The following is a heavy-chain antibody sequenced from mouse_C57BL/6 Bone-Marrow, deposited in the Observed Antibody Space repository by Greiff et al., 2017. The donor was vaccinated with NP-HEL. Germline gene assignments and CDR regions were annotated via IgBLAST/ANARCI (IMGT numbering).Heavy chain of an antibody. Sequence: QVQLQQPGTELVKPGASVKLSCKASGYTFTSYWMHWVKQRPGQGLEWIGNINPSNGGTNYNEKFTSTATLPVDKSSSTAYMQLKRLTSEDAAVYYCAKGTTVAEGGYFDYWGQGTTLTVSS. CDR2: INPSNGGT. CDR3: AKGTTVAEGGYFDY. J-gene: IGHJ2*01. V-gene: IGHV1-53*01. D-gene: IGHD1-1*01. CDR1: GYTFTSYW.